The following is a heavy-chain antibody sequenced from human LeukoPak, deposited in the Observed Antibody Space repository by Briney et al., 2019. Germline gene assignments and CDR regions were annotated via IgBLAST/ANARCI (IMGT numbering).Heavy chain of an antibody. V-gene: IGHV5-51*01. Sequence: RGESLRISCKGSRYSFTTYWIGWVRQMPGKGLEWMGIIYPGDSDTRYSPSFQGQVTISADKSISTAYLQWSSLKASDSAMYYCARTVGYCSGGSCASFDYWGQGTLVIVSS. CDR3: ARTVGYCSGGSCASFDY. J-gene: IGHJ4*02. CDR1: RYSFTTYW. D-gene: IGHD2-15*01. CDR2: IYPGDSDT.